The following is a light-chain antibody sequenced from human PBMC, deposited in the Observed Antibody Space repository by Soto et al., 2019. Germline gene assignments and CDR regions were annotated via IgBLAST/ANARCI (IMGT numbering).Light chain of an antibody. V-gene: IGLV2-14*01. CDR1: SSDVVGYKY. CDR3: CSYTGGTTLV. Sequence: QSALTQPASVSGSPGQSITISCTGSSSDVVGYKYVSWYQQHPGKAPKLMIFEVSNRPSGVSNRFSGSKSGNTASLTISGLQAEDEGDYYCCSYTGGTTLVCGGGTKVTVL. J-gene: IGLJ2*01. CDR2: EVS.